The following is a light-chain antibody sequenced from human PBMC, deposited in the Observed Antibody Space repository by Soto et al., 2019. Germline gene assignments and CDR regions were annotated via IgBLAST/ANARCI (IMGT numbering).Light chain of an antibody. J-gene: IGKJ1*01. V-gene: IGKV1-5*03. CDR3: QHYNSYSEA. CDR2: KAS. CDR1: QNFGTS. Sequence: TQSPSTLSLYPGERATLSCRASQNFGTSLAWYQQTPGKAPKLLIYKASTLKSGVPSRFSGSGSGTEFTLTISSLQPDDFATYYCQHYNSYSEAFGQRTKADIK.